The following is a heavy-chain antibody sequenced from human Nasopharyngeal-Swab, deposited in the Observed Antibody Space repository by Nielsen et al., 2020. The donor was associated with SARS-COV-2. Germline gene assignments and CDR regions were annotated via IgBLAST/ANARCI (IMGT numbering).Heavy chain of an antibody. CDR3: ARDPWRRAELLEMAIILGY. V-gene: IGHV3-21*01. J-gene: IGHJ4*02. CDR1: GFTFSSYS. CDR2: ISSSSSYI. D-gene: IGHD5-24*01. Sequence: GESLKISCAASGFTFSSYSMNWVRQAPGKGLEWVSSISSSSSYIYYADSVKGRFTISRDNAKNSLYLQMNSLRAEDTAVYYCARDPWRRAELLEMAIILGYWGQGTLVTVSS.